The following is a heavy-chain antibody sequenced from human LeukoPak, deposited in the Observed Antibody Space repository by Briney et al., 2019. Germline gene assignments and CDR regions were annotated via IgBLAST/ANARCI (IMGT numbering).Heavy chain of an antibody. J-gene: IGHJ4*02. D-gene: IGHD3-10*01. CDR1: GFTFSDYY. V-gene: IGHV3-11*04. CDR2: ISSGGSTI. CDR3: ARDMIPMVRGEYDY. Sequence: KPGGSLRLSCAVSGFTFSDYYMSWIRQAPGKGLEWVSYISSGGSTISHADSVKGRFTISRDSAENSLYLQMNSLRAEDTAVYYCARDMIPMVRGEYDYWGQGTLVTVSS.